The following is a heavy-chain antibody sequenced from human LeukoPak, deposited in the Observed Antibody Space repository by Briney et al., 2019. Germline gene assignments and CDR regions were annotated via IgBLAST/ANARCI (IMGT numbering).Heavy chain of an antibody. V-gene: IGHV3-48*01. D-gene: IGHD3-22*01. CDR2: ISSSSTTI. CDR3: AKDLLDYNYDSSGPEGAFDI. CDR1: GFTFSSYS. Sequence: PGGSLRLSCAASGFTFSSYSMSWVRQAPGKGLECVSYISSSSTTIYYADSVKGRFTISRDNSKNTLYLQMNSLRAEDTAVYYCAKDLLDYNYDSSGPEGAFDIWGQGTMVTVSS. J-gene: IGHJ3*02.